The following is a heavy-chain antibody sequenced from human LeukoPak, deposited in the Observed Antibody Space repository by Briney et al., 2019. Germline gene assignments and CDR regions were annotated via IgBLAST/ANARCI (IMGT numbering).Heavy chain of an antibody. CDR1: GFTFSSYA. CDR3: AKGQRYSSGWYYFDY. Sequence: GGSLRLSCAASGFTFSSYAMSWVRQAPGKGLEWVSAISGSGGSTYYADSVKGRFTISRDNPKNTLYLQVNSLGAEDTAVYYCAKGQRYSSGWYYFDYWGQGTLVTVSS. J-gene: IGHJ4*02. D-gene: IGHD6-19*01. CDR2: ISGSGGST. V-gene: IGHV3-23*01.